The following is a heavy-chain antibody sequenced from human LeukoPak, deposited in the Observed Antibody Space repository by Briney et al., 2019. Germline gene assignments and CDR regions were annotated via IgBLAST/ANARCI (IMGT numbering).Heavy chain of an antibody. Sequence: AETLSLTCAVYGGSFSGYYWSWVRQPPGKGLEWIGEINHSGSTNYNPSLKSRVTISVDTSKNQFSLKLSSVTAADTAVYYCATIPSSGWPAFDYWGQGTLVTVSS. V-gene: IGHV4-34*01. CDR2: INHSGST. J-gene: IGHJ4*02. CDR1: GGSFSGYY. D-gene: IGHD6-19*01. CDR3: ATIPSSGWPAFDY.